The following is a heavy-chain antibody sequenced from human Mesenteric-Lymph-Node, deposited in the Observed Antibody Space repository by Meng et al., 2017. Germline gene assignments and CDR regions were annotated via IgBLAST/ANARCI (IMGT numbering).Heavy chain of an antibody. V-gene: IGHV4-34*12. CDR2: IFHDGST. CDR1: GASFSANY. J-gene: IGHJ4*02. Sequence: QVQLQQWGAGLLKPSETLSLTCGVDGASFSANYGSWVRQPPGKGLEWVGEIFHDGSTNYNPSLKSRLTISVDTSRNQFSLKMTSVTAADTAVYYCASARRDHWGQGTLVTVSS. CDR3: ASARRDH.